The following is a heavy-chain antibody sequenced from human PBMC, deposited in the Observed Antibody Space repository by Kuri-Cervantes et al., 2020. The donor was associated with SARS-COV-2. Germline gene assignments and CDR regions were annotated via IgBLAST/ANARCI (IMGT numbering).Heavy chain of an antibody. Sequence: SETLSLTCTVSGGSISSSSYYWGWIRQPPGKGLEWIGSIYYSGGTYYNPSLKSRVAISVDTSKNQFSLKLSSVTAADTAVYHCARDRDGDNENDYWGQGTLVTVSS. J-gene: IGHJ4*02. D-gene: IGHD4/OR15-4a*01. CDR2: IYYSGGT. CDR3: ARDRDGDNENDY. CDR1: GGSISSSSYY. V-gene: IGHV4-39*07.